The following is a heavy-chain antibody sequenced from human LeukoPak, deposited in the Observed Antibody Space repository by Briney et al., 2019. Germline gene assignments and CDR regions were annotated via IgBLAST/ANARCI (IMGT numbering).Heavy chain of an antibody. CDR2: ISWNSGSI. D-gene: IGHD3-10*01. J-gene: IGHJ4*02. Sequence: GGSLRLSCAASGFTFDDYAMHWVRQAPGKGLEWVSGISWNSGSIGYADSVKGRFTISRDNAKNSLYLQMNSLRAEDTALYFCAKRGIVIRAVIIIGFHKEAYYFDYWGQGILVTVSS. CDR3: AKRGIVIRAVIIIGFHKEAYYFDY. V-gene: IGHV3-9*01. CDR1: GFTFDDYA.